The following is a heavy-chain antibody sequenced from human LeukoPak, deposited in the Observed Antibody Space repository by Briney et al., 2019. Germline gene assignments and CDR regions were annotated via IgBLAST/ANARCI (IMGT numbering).Heavy chain of an antibody. J-gene: IGHJ4*02. D-gene: IGHD2-21*01. Sequence: GASVKVSCKASGGTFSSYAISWVRQAPGQGLEWMGGIIPIFGTANYAQKLQGRVTMTTDTSTSTAYMELRSLRSDDTAVYYCARGHGDFDYWGQGTLVTVSS. V-gene: IGHV1-69*05. CDR2: IIPIFGTA. CDR1: GGTFSSYA. CDR3: ARGHGDFDY.